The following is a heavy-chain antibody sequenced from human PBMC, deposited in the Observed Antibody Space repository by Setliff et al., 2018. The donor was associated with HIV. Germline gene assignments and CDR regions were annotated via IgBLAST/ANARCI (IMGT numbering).Heavy chain of an antibody. J-gene: IGHJ4*02. D-gene: IGHD2-15*01. CDR3: ARGGASSKYFDS. V-gene: IGHV4-59*01. CDR1: GGSISSYY. CDR2: IYYSGST. Sequence: PSETLSLTCTVSGGSISSYYWSWIRQPPGKGLEWIGYIYYSGSTNYNPSLKSRVTISRDTSKNQFSLKLSSVTPADTAVYYCARGGASSKYFDSWGQGTLVTVSS.